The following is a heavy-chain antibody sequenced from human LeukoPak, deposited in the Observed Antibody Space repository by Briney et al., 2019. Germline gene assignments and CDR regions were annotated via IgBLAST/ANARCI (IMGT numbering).Heavy chain of an antibody. CDR1: GYTLTELS. J-gene: IGHJ4*02. V-gene: IGHV1-24*01. Sequence: PGASVRVSCKVSGYTLTELSMHWVRQAPGKGLEWMGGFDPEDGETIYAQKFQGRVTMTEDTSTDTAYMELSSLRSEDTAVYYCATGLGVVVPTSRQNAYWGQGTLVTVSS. D-gene: IGHD2-2*01. CDR2: FDPEDGET. CDR3: ATGLGVVVPTSRQNAY.